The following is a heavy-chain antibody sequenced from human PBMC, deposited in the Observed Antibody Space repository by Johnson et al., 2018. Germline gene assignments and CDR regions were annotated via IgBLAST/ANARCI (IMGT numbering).Heavy chain of an antibody. Sequence: QVQLVQSGGGVVQPGRSLRLSCVASQFTFSSYGMHWVRQAPGKGLEWVAGTSYDGSNKYYAHSVKGRFTISRDNSKNTLHLQMTGLRTEDTAVYYGAKDVNRYCTVNSCSGVSDIWGQGTMATVSS. J-gene: IGHJ3*02. CDR2: TSYDGSNK. CDR1: QFTFSSYG. CDR3: AKDVNRYCTVNSCSGVSDI. V-gene: IGHV3-30*18. D-gene: IGHD2-8*02.